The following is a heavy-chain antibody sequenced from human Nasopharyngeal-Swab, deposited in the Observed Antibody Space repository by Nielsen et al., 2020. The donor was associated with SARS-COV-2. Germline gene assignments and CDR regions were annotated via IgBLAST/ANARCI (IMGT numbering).Heavy chain of an antibody. CDR2: IYYSGST. J-gene: IGHJ4*02. CDR3: ARWKGIAAAWDY. V-gene: IGHV4-39*01. D-gene: IGHD6-13*01. Sequence: GQAPGKGLEWIGSIYYSGSTYYNPSLKSRVTISVDTSKNQFSLKLSSVTATDTAVYYCARWKGIAAAWDYWGQGTLVTVSS.